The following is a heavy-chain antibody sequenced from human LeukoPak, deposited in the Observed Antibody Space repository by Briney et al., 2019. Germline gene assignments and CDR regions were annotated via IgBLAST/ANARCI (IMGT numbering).Heavy chain of an antibody. V-gene: IGHV3-48*03. D-gene: IGHD2-2*01. CDR1: GFTFSSYE. Sequence: GGSLRLSCAASGFTFSSYEMNWVRQAPGKGLEWVSYISSSGSTIYYADSVKGRFTISRDNAKNSLYLQMNSLRAEDTAVYYCARAYCSSTSRYPPNYWGQGTLVTVSS. J-gene: IGHJ4*02. CDR2: ISSSGSTI. CDR3: ARAYCSSTSRYPPNY.